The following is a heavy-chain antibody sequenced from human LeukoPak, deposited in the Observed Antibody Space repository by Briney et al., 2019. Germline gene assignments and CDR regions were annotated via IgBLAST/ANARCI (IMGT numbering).Heavy chain of an antibody. CDR1: GYSISSAYS. V-gene: IGHV4-38-2*02. CDR3: ATGTVTGAFDI. J-gene: IGHJ3*02. Sequence: SETLSLTCNVFGYSISSAYSWGWIRQPPGKGLEWIGSLYHGGSTYYNPSLKSRVTISVDTSKNHFSLKLSSVTAADTAVYYCATGTVTGAFDIWGQGTMVTVSS. CDR2: LYHGGST. D-gene: IGHD4-17*01.